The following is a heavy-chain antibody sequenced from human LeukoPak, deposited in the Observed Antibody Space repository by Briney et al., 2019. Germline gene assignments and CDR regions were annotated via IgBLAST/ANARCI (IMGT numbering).Heavy chain of an antibody. CDR2: INSDGSST. J-gene: IGHJ4*02. V-gene: IGHV3-74*01. CDR1: GFTFSSYE. Sequence: GGSLRLSCAASGFTFSSYEMNWVRQAPGKGLVWVSRINSDGSSTSYADSVKGRFTISRDNAKNTLYLQMNSLRAEDTAVYYCARVKGGSYLFDYWGQGTLVTVSS. CDR3: ARVKGGSYLFDY. D-gene: IGHD1-26*01.